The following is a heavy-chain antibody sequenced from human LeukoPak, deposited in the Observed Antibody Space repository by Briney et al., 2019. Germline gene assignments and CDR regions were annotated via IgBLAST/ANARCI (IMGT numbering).Heavy chain of an antibody. CDR3: AKEAPEPSRYFDY. CDR2: IRYDGSYK. Sequence: GGSLRLSCVVSGFTISSYGMHWVRQAPGKGLEWVAFIRYDGSYKKYADSVKGRFTISRDNSKNTLYLQMNSLRAEDTAVYYCAKEAPEPSRYFDYWGQGTLVTVSS. D-gene: IGHD1-14*01. CDR1: GFTISSYG. V-gene: IGHV3-30*02. J-gene: IGHJ4*02.